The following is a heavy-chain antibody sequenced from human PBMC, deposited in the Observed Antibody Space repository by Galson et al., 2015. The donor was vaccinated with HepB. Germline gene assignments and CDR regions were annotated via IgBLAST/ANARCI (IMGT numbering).Heavy chain of an antibody. CDR1: GFTFSSYG. Sequence: SLRLSCAASGFTFSSYGMHWVRQAPGKGLEWVAFIRYDGSNKYYADSVKGRFTISRDNSKNTLYLQMNSLRAEDTAVYYCAKIPPPTMVRGLVDYWGQGTLVTVSS. D-gene: IGHD3-10*01. CDR3: AKIPPPTMVRGLVDY. J-gene: IGHJ4*02. V-gene: IGHV3-30*02. CDR2: IRYDGSNK.